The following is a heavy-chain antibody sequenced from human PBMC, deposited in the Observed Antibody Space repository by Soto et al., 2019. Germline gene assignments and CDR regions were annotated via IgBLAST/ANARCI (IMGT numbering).Heavy chain of an antibody. Sequence: PGGSLRLSCAAAGFTFSNAGMNWVRQAPGKGLEWVGRIKSKTDGGTTDYAAPVKGRFTISRDDSKNTLYLQMNSLKTEDTAVYYCTTDWLATITGYYYYGMDVWGQGTTVTVSS. CDR3: TTDWLATITGYYYYGMDV. J-gene: IGHJ6*02. D-gene: IGHD5-12*01. V-gene: IGHV3-15*07. CDR1: GFTFSNAG. CDR2: IKSKTDGGTT.